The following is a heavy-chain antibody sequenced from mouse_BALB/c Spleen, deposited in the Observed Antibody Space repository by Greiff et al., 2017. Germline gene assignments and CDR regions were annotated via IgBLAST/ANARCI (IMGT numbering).Heavy chain of an antibody. J-gene: IGHJ1*01. V-gene: IGHV5-6-3*01. D-gene: IGHD2-1*01. Sequence: EVKVVESGGGLVQPGGSLKLSCAASGFTFSSYGMSWVRQTPDKRLELVATINSNGGSTYYPDSVKGRFTISRDNAKNTLYLQMSSLKSEDTAMYYCARDGGNYVYWYFDVWGAGTTVTVSS. CDR3: ARDGGNYVYWYFDV. CDR2: INSNGGST. CDR1: GFTFSSYG.